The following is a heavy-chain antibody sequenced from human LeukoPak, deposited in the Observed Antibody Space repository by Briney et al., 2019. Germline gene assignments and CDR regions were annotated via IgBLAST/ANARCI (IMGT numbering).Heavy chain of an antibody. D-gene: IGHD2-2*01. CDR1: GGSFSGYY. V-gene: IGHV4-34*01. CDR3: ARGQLPDNYYYYGMDV. Sequence: SETLSLTSAVYGGSFSGYYWSWIRQPPGKGLEWIGEINHSGSTNYNPSLKSRVTISVDTSKNQFSLKLSSVTAADTAVYYCARGQLPDNYYYYGMDVWGQGTTVTVSS. CDR2: INHSGST. J-gene: IGHJ6*02.